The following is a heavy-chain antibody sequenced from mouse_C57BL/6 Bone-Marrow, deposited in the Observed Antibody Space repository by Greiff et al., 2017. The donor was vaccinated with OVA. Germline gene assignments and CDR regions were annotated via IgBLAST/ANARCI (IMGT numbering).Heavy chain of an antibody. D-gene: IGHD1-1*01. CDR3: ARPLLLAY. CDR2: ISDGGSYT. J-gene: IGHJ3*01. V-gene: IGHV5-4*01. CDR1: GFTFSSYA. Sequence: EVQLVESGGGLVKPGGSLKLSCAASGFTFSSYAMSWVRQTPEKRLEWVATISDGGSYTYYPDNVKGRFTISRDNAKNNLYLQMSHLKSEDPAMYYCARPLLLAYWGQGTLVTVSA.